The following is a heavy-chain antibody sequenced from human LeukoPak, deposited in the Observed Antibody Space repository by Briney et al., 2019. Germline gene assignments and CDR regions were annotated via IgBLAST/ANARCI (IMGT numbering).Heavy chain of an antibody. CDR1: GGSVSSGSYY. D-gene: IGHD5-18*01. CDR2: ISYSGST. CDR3: ARLQLSASEIHKDAFDI. Sequence: SETLSLTCTVSGGSVSSGSYYWSWIRQPPGKGLEWIGYISYSGSTNYNPSLKSRVTISVDTSKNQFTLKLRSVTAADTAVYYCARLQLSASEIHKDAFDIWGQGTKVTVSS. V-gene: IGHV4-61*01. J-gene: IGHJ3*02.